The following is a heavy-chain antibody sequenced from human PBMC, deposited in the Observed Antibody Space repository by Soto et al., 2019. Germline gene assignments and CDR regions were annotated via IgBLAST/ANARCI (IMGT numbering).Heavy chain of an antibody. CDR2: INAGNGNT. CDR3: ARADYYDIHDY. Sequence: GASVKVSCKASGYTFTNYAMHWVRQAPGQGLEWMGWINAGNGNTKYSQKLQGRVTITRDTSASTAYMELSSLRSEDTAVYSCARADYYDIHDYWGQGTLVTVSS. J-gene: IGHJ4*02. V-gene: IGHV1-3*01. D-gene: IGHD3-22*01. CDR1: GYTFTNYA.